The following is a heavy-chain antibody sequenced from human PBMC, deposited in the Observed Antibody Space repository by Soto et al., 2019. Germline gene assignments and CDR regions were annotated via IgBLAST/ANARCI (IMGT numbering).Heavy chain of an antibody. CDR1: GDPFSNYD. V-gene: IGHV1-8*01. CDR2: MNPNSGNT. CDR3: ARGRKGMDV. J-gene: IGHJ6*01. Sequence: QVQLVQSGAEVKKPGASVKVSCKASGDPFSNYDIKWVRQATGLGLEWMGWMNPNSGNTGSARKFQGRVTMTRNTSISTAYMELSGLRSGDTAVYYCARGRKGMDVWGQGTTVSVSS.